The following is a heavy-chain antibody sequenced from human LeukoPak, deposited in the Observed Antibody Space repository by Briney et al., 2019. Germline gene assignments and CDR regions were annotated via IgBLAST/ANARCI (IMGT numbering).Heavy chain of an antibody. Sequence: GESLKISCKGSGYSFTSYWIGWVRQMSGKGLEWMGIIYPGDSDTRYSPSFQGQVTISADKSISTAYLQWSSLKASDTAMYYCAGGPYYYDSSGYPYAFDIWGQGTMVTVSS. J-gene: IGHJ3*02. V-gene: IGHV5-51*01. CDR3: AGGPYYYDSSGYPYAFDI. CDR2: IYPGDSDT. D-gene: IGHD3-22*01. CDR1: GYSFTSYW.